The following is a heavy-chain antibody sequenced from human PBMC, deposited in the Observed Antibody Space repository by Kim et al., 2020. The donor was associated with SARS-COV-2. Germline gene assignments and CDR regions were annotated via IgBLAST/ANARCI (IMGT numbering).Heavy chain of an antibody. CDR2: ISTSSDNI. Sequence: GGSLRLSCAASGFMFSSHYMNWVRQAPGKGLEWISCISTSSDNIYYAYSVKGRFTVTRDNAKNSLHLQMNSLRDEDTAIYYCARSRVEAAGHQLDYWGQGALVSVSS. J-gene: IGHJ4*02. V-gene: IGHV3-48*02. CDR1: GFMFSSHY. CDR3: ARSRVEAAGHQLDY. D-gene: IGHD6-13*01.